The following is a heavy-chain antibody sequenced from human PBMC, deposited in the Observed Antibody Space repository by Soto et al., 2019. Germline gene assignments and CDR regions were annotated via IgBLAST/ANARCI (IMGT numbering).Heavy chain of an antibody. J-gene: IGHJ4*02. CDR3: ARDLQADY. CDR1: GYTFTSYA. V-gene: IGHV1-3*01. CDR2: INAGNGNT. Sequence: QVQLVQSGAEVKKPGASVKVSCKASGYTFTSYAMHWVRQAPGQRLEWMGWINAGNGNTQYSQKFQGRVTTTRDTTPSTAYMALSSMRSEVPAVYDCARDLQADYWGQGALVTVSS.